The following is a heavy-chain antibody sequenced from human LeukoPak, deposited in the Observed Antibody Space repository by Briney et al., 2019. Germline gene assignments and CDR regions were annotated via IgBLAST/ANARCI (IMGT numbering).Heavy chain of an antibody. Sequence: SETLSLTCTVFGGSINSNSYYWGWIRQPPGKGLEWIGSIYYSGNTYYNPSLKSRVTISVDTSKNQFSLKLSSVTAADTAVYYCARLSYSSGYHFDYWGQGTLVTVSS. CDR2: IYYSGNT. CDR3: ARLSYSSGYHFDY. D-gene: IGHD3-22*01. J-gene: IGHJ4*02. V-gene: IGHV4-39*01. CDR1: GGSINSNSYY.